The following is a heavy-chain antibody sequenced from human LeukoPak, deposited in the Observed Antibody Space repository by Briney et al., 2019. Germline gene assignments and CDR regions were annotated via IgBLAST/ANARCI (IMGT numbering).Heavy chain of an antibody. D-gene: IGHD1-26*01. V-gene: IGHV3-66*02. J-gene: IGHJ5*02. CDR1: GFTVSSSY. CDR2: IYSGGST. Sequence: GGSLRLSCAASGFTVSSSYMSWVRQAPGKGLEWVSVIYSGGSTYYADSVKGRFTISRDNSKNTLYLQMNSLRAEDTAVYYCARDTCELQHHWGQGTLVSVSS. CDR3: ARDTCELQHH.